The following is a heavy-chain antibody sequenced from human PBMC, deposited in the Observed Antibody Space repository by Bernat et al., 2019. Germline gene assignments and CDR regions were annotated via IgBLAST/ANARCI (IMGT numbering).Heavy chain of an antibody. D-gene: IGHD1-26*01. CDR2: IYYSGST. CDR1: GGSISSSSYY. Sequence: QLQLQESGPGLVKPSETLSLTCTVSGGSISSSSYYWGWIRQPPGKGLEWIGSIYYSGSTYYNPSLKSRVTISVDTSKNQFSLKLSSVTAADTAVYYCARAIGVEWEPFEYGMDVWGQGTTVTVSS. CDR3: ARAIGVEWEPFEYGMDV. J-gene: IGHJ6*02. V-gene: IGHV4-39*01.